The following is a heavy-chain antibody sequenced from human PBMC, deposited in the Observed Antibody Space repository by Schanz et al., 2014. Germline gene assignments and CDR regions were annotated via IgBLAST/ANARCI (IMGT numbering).Heavy chain of an antibody. J-gene: IGHJ4*02. CDR3: ARIADGGICFDF. Sequence: HVQLVESGGGLVKPGGSLRLSCAASGFVFTDYYMTWIRQAPGKGLEWVSYISPNNAYTNYADSLKGRFAISRDNAKNSLYLQMNSLRDDDTALYYCARIADGGICFDFWGQGSLVTVSS. CDR1: GFVFTDYY. V-gene: IGHV3-11*06. D-gene: IGHD3-16*01. CDR2: ISPNNAYT.